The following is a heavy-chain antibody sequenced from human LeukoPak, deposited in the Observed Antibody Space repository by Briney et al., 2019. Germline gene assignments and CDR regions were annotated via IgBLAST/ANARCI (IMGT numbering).Heavy chain of an antibody. CDR3: ARVGGVVVAGGTIEDY. J-gene: IGHJ4*02. CDR2: MNPNSGNR. Sequence: GASVKVSCKASGYTFTSYDINWVRQATGQGLEWMGWMNPNSGNRGYAQNFQGRVTMTRNTSIGTAYMELSRLRSEDTAVYYCARVGGVVVAGGTIEDYGGQGTLVTVSS. CDR1: GYTFTSYD. V-gene: IGHV1-8*01. D-gene: IGHD2-15*01.